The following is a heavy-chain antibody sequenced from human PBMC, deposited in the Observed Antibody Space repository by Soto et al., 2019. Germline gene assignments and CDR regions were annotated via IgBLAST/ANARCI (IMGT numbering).Heavy chain of an antibody. Sequence: QVQLVQSGAEVKKSGASVKVSCKASGYTFTSHDINWVRQATGQGLEWMGWMNPNSGNTGYAQKFQGRVTMTRNTSISTAHRELSSLRSEDTAVYYCARWDYGDYARFDYWGQGTLVTVSS. V-gene: IGHV1-8*01. CDR2: MNPNSGNT. D-gene: IGHD4-17*01. J-gene: IGHJ4*02. CDR3: ARWDYGDYARFDY. CDR1: GYTFTSHD.